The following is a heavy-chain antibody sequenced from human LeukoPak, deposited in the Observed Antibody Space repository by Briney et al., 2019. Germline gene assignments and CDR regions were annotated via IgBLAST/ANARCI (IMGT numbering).Heavy chain of an antibody. J-gene: IGHJ4*02. D-gene: IGHD3-3*01. CDR3: ARGNYDFWSGYLYYFDY. V-gene: IGHV4-34*01. CDR2: INHSGST. CDR1: GGSFSGYN. Sequence: SETLSLTCAVYGGSFSGYNWSWIRQPPGKGLEWIGEINHSGSTNYNPSLKSRVTISVDTSKNQFSLKLSSVTAADTAVYYCARGNYDFWSGYLYYFDYWGQGTLVTVSS.